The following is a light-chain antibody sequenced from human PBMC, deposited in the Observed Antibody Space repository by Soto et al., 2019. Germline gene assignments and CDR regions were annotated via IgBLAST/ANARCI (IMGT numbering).Light chain of an antibody. Sequence: QSALTQPASMSGSPGQSITISCTGSSSDVGGYNFVSWYQQHPGKAPKLMIYEVSNRPSGVADRFSGSKSGSTASLTISGLQAEDEADYYCTSFTSSSTLVLFGGGTKLTVL. CDR2: EVS. J-gene: IGLJ2*01. V-gene: IGLV2-14*01. CDR3: TSFTSSSTLVL. CDR1: SSDVGGYNF.